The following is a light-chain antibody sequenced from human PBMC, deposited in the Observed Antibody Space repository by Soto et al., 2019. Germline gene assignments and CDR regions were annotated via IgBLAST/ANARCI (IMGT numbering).Light chain of an antibody. CDR1: SNDIGRYNY. Sequence: QSALTQPASVSGSPGQSITISCSGTSNDIGRYNYVSWFQQHPHKAPKLIIYEVTNRPSGLSSRFSGSKSGNTASLTISGLQAEDEADYYCSSYTSSSTVVFGGGTKLTVL. CDR3: SSYTSSSTVV. CDR2: EVT. V-gene: IGLV2-14*01. J-gene: IGLJ2*01.